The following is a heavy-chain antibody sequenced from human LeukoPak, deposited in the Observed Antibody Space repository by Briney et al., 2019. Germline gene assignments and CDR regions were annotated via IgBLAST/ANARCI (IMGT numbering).Heavy chain of an antibody. CDR1: GYDFTTYW. CDR2: IYPGDSDT. Sequence: GESLKISCKGSGYDFTTYWIGWVRQTPGQGLEWMGFIYPGDSDTRNSPSFQGQVTISADKSISTVYLQWSSLKASDTAMYYCARDGPVPATADAFDIWGQGTMVTVSS. D-gene: IGHD2-2*01. V-gene: IGHV5-51*01. CDR3: ARDGPVPATADAFDI. J-gene: IGHJ3*02.